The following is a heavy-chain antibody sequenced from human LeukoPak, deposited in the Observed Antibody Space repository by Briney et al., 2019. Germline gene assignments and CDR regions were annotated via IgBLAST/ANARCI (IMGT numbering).Heavy chain of an antibody. CDR1: GFTFSSYG. D-gene: IGHD3-22*01. CDR2: ISYDGSNE. V-gene: IGHV3-30*18. CDR3: AKAFQSRGYYLWAPFDY. Sequence: PGGSLRLSCAASGFTFSSYGMHWVRQAPGKGLEWVAVISYDGSNEYYADSVKGRFTISRDNSKNTLYLQMNSLRAEDTAMYYCAKAFQSRGYYLWAPFDYWGQGTLVTVSS. J-gene: IGHJ4*02.